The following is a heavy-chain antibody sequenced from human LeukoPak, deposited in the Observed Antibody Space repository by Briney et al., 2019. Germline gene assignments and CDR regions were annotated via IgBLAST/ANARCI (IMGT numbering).Heavy chain of an antibody. J-gene: IGHJ4*02. CDR3: VTKEPSTSGWSY. V-gene: IGHV3-48*04. Sequence: GGSLRLSCAASGFTFSSYSMNWVRQAPGKGLEWVSYISSSSSTIYYADSVKGRFTISRDNAENSVYLQMNDLRAEDTGVYYCVTKEPSTSGWSYWGQGTLVTVSS. D-gene: IGHD6-19*01. CDR2: ISSSSSTI. CDR1: GFTFSSYS.